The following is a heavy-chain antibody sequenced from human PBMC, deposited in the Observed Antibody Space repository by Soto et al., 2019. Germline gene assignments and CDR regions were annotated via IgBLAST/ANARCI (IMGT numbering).Heavy chain of an antibody. CDR2: FIPVFTTA. CDR3: ATGPYKAMMNFHY. V-gene: IGHV1-69*13. J-gene: IGHJ4*02. CDR1: GDTFRDYA. Sequence: VASVKVSCKASGDTFRDYAITWVRQAPGQGLEWMGNFIPVFTTAHYSEIFQDRVTFTADESTTTAYMELSSLTSDDTAVYYCATGPYKAMMNFHYWGQGTLVTVSS. D-gene: IGHD5-18*01.